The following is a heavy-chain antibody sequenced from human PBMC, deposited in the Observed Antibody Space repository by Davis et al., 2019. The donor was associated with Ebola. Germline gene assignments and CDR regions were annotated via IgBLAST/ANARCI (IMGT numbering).Heavy chain of an antibody. CDR3: ATGGSWYAS. V-gene: IGHV3-7*03. Sequence: GESLKISCAASGFTFSSYWMSWVRQAPGKGLEWVANIKQDGSEKYYVDSVKGRFTISRDNAENSLYLQVNSLRDEDTAVYYCATGGSWYASWGQGTLVTVSS. J-gene: IGHJ5*01. CDR2: IKQDGSEK. CDR1: GFTFSSYW.